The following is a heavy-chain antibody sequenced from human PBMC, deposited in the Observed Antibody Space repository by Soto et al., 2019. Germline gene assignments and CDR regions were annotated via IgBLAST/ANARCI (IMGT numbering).Heavy chain of an antibody. CDR3: ARRARPDFYYMDV. J-gene: IGHJ6*03. Sequence: EVQLAESGGGLAQPGGSLRLSCAASGFTLSGYAMDWVRQAPGKGLEYVSGISSNGVGTYYANSVQGRFTISRDNSKNKVYLQMGSLRPEDMAVYYCARRARPDFYYMDVWGKVTTVTVSS. CDR1: GFTLSGYA. V-gene: IGHV3-64*01. D-gene: IGHD6-6*01. CDR2: ISSNGVGT.